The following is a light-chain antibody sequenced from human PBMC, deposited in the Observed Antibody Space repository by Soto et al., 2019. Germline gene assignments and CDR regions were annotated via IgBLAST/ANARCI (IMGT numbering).Light chain of an antibody. CDR2: DDS. CDR1: GSNMGRNY. J-gene: IGLJ2*01. Sequence: QSVLTQPASLSAPPGEKVTISCSGRGSNMGRNYVSWYRQFPGTAPQLLIYDDSKRHSGVPDRLSGSRYGTSASLAIAGLQPGDEAVYYCGTWDESLGAGVFGGGTKLTVL. V-gene: IGLV1-51*01. CDR3: GTWDESLGAGV.